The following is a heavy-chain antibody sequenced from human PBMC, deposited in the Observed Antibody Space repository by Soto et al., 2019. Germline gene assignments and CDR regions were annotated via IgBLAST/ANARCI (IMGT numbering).Heavy chain of an antibody. CDR1: GGTFSSYA. Sequence: QVRLVQSGAEVKKPGSSVKVSCKASGGTFSSYAISWVRQAPGQGLEWMGGIIPIFGTANYAQKFQGRVTITADESTSTANMELSSLRYEDTAVYYCASKMSATYYYYYGMDVLGQGTTVTVSS. CDR2: IIPIFGTA. CDR3: ASKMSATYYYYYGMDV. V-gene: IGHV1-69*01. J-gene: IGHJ6*02.